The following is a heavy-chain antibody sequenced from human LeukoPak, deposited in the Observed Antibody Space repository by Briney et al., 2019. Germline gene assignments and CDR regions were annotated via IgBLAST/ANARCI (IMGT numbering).Heavy chain of an antibody. J-gene: IGHJ4*02. D-gene: IGHD2-2*01. V-gene: IGHV4-34*08. CDR3: AGKYGRPSCFDY. CDR2: INHSGST. Sequence: GSLRLSCAASGFTFSSYWMSWIRQPPGKGLEWIGEINHSGSTNYNPSLKSRVTISVDTSKNQFSLKLSSVTAADTAVYYCAGKYGRPSCFDYWGQGTLVTVSS. CDR1: GFTFSSYW.